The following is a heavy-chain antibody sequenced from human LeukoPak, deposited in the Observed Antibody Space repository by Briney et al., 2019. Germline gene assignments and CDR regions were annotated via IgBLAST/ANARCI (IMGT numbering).Heavy chain of an antibody. CDR1: GGSISGTNW. D-gene: IGHD1-26*01. CDR2: ISLAGQT. CDR3: SRESGPFCPFGY. J-gene: IGHJ4*02. Sequence: SGTLSLTCGVSGGSISGTNWWSWVRQPPGQGLEWIGEISLAGQTNYNPSLNGRVTMSLDKSSNHLSLHLTSVTAPDTATYFCSRESGPFCPFGYWGQGTLVIVSS. V-gene: IGHV4-4*02.